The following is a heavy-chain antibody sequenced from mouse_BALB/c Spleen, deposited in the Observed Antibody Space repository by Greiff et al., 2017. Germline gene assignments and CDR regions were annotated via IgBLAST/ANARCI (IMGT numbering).Heavy chain of an antibody. CDR3: ARGDYYGSSYGGPDY. V-gene: IGHV1-87*01. CDR2: IYPGDGDT. D-gene: IGHD1-1*01. Sequence: QVQLKQSGAELARPGASVKLSCKASGYTFTSYWMQWVKQRPGQGLEWIGAIYPGDGDTRYTQKFKGKATLTADKSSSTAYMQLSSLASEDSAVYYCARGDYYGSSYGGPDYWGQGTTLTVSS. CDR1: GYTFTSYW. J-gene: IGHJ2*01.